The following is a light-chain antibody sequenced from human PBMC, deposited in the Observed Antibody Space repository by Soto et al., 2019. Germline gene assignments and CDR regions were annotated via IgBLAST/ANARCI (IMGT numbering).Light chain of an antibody. J-gene: IGKJ1*01. Sequence: DIQMEQSPSSLSASVGDRVTVTCRASQSISSYLNWYQQRPGKAPKLLIYAASSLQSGVPSRFSGSGSGTDVTLTISSLQPEDFATYYCQQSYSSPWTFGQGTKVEIK. V-gene: IGKV1-39*01. CDR3: QQSYSSPWT. CDR1: QSISSY. CDR2: AAS.